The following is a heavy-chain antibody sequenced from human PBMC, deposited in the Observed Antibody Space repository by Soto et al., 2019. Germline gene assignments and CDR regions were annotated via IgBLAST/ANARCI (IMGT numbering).Heavy chain of an antibody. CDR1: GFTVSSKY. D-gene: IGHD2-15*01. V-gene: IGHV3-66*01. J-gene: IGHJ6*04. Sequence: EVNLVESGGGLVQPGGSLRLSCAASGFTVSSKYMSWVRQAPGKGLEWVTLIQSGGPTYYADSVKGRFTISRYTSENNQHLQMDSLRDEDTAVYYCTKDDVLCDGGRFYGVPLDVWGIGTPVTVSS. CDR2: IQSGGPT. CDR3: TKDDVLCDGGRFYGVPLDV.